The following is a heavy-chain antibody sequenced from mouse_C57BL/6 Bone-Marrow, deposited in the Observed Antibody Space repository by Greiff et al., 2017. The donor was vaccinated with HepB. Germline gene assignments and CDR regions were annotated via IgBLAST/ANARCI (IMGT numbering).Heavy chain of an antibody. V-gene: IGHV1-59*01. CDR3: ARMDY. CDR2: IDPSDSYT. J-gene: IGHJ4*01. Sequence: VQPQQPGAELVRPGTSVKLSCKASGYTFTSYWMHWVKQRPGQGLEWIGVIDPSDSYTNYNQKFKGKATLTVDTSSSTAYMQLSSLTSEDSAVYYCARMDYWGQGTSVTVSS. CDR1: GYTFTSYW.